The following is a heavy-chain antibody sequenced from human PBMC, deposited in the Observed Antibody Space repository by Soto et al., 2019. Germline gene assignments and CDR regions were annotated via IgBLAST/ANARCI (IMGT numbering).Heavy chain of an antibody. CDR2: ISSSSSYI. V-gene: IGHV3-21*01. CDR3: ARESTVRGNHYGMDV. CDR1: GFTFSSYS. J-gene: IGHJ6*02. D-gene: IGHD4-17*01. Sequence: EVQLVESGGGLVKPGGSLRLSCAASGFTFSSYSMNWVRQAPGKGLVWVSSISSSSSYIYYADSVKGRFTISRDNAKNSLYLQMNSLRADDTAVYYCARESTVRGNHYGMDVWGQGTTVTVSS.